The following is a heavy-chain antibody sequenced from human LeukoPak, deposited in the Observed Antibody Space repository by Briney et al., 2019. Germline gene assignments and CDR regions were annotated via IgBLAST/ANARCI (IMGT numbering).Heavy chain of an antibody. D-gene: IGHD6-19*01. CDR2: VSGSGDNT. CDR1: KFTFSNYG. V-gene: IGHV3-23*01. J-gene: IGHJ4*02. CDR3: AKSQGGSWQIFDY. Sequence: PGGSLRLSCAASKFTFSNYGMTWVRQAPGNGLEWISAVSGSGDNTYYADSVKGRFTISRDNSKDTVYLEMKTLRAEDTAVYYCAKSQGGSWQIFDYWGQGTLVTVSS.